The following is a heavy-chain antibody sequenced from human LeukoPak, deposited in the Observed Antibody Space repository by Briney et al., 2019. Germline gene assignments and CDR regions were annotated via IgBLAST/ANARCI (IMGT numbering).Heavy chain of an antibody. J-gene: IGHJ6*03. CDR1: GGSISSGSYY. Sequence: KTSETLSLTCTVSGGSISSGSYYWGWIRQPPGKGLEWIGSIYYSGSTYYKPSLKSRVTISVDTSKNHFSLKLSSVTAADTAVYYCARLHYGGNYGYYYYYMDVWGKGTTVTISS. CDR3: ARLHYGGNYGYYYYYMDV. V-gene: IGHV4-39*02. CDR2: IYYSGST. D-gene: IGHD4-23*01.